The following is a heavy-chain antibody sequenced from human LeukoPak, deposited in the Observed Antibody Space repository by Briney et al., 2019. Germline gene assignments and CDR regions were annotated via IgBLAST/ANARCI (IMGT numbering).Heavy chain of an antibody. D-gene: IGHD6-13*01. V-gene: IGHV4-34*01. CDR1: GGSFSGYY. J-gene: IGHJ4*02. CDR3: ATLGQLVRRLDY. Sequence: PSETLSLTCAVYGGSFSGYYWSWIRQPRGKGLEWIGEINHSGSTYYNPSLKSRVTISVDRSKNQFSLKLSSVTAADTAVYYCATLGQLVRRLDYWGQGTLVTVSS. CDR2: INHSGST.